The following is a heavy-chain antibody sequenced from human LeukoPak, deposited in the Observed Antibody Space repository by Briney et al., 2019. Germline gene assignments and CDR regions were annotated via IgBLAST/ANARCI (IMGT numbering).Heavy chain of an antibody. Sequence: ASVKVSCKASGYTFTSYDINWVRQATGQGLECMGWMNPNSGNTGYTQKFQGRVTMTRDTSISTAYMELSSLTSDDTAVYYCARDRVGVGSSGWENWGQGTLVTVSS. V-gene: IGHV1-8*01. D-gene: IGHD6-19*01. J-gene: IGHJ4*02. CDR1: GYTFTSYD. CDR2: MNPNSGNT. CDR3: ARDRVGVGSSGWEN.